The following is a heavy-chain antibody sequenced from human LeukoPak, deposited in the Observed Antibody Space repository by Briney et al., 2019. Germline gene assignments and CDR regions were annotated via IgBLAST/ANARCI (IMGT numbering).Heavy chain of an antibody. J-gene: IGHJ4*02. CDR3: AKVSCSGGSCWNAFDY. D-gene: IGHD2-15*01. CDR1: GFTFDDYA. Sequence: PGRSLRLSCAASGFTFDDYAMHWVRQAPGKGLEWVSGISWNSGSIGYADSVKGRFTISRDNAKNSLYLQMNSLRAEDTALYYCAKVSCSGGSCWNAFDYWGQGTLVTVSS. V-gene: IGHV3-9*01. CDR2: ISWNSGSI.